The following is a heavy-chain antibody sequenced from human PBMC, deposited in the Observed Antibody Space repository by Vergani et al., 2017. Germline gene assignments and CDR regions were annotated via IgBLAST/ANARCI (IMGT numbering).Heavy chain of an antibody. J-gene: IGHJ3*02. CDR2: ISNSGNTI. Sequence: EVQLVESGGGLVKPGGSLRLSCAASGFTFSHYSMNWVRQAPGKGLEWVSYISNSGNTIEYADSVKGRFSISRDNAKSSLFLQMDSLRAEDTAVYYCARDHRDYNNYPGTFDIWGQGSMVTVSS. CDR3: ARDHRDYNNYPGTFDI. D-gene: IGHD5-24*01. V-gene: IGHV3-48*01. CDR1: GFTFSHYS.